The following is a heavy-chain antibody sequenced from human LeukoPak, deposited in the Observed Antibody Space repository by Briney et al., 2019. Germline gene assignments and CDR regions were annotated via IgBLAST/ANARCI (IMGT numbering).Heavy chain of an antibody. J-gene: IGHJ4*02. CDR2: ISGSGGST. CDR1: GFTFNSYA. D-gene: IGHD6-13*01. Sequence: GGSLRLSCAASGFTFNSYAMSWVRQAPGKGLEWVSAISGSGGSTYYADSVKGRFTISRDNSKNTLYLQMNSLRAEDTAVYYCAKVIGYSSSWYWDYWGQGTLVTVSS. CDR3: AKVIGYSSSWYWDY. V-gene: IGHV3-23*01.